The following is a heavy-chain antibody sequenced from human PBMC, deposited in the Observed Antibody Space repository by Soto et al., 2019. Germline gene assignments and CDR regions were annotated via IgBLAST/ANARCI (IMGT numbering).Heavy chain of an antibody. CDR1: GGSLISYV. V-gene: IGHV1-69*06. Sequence: SVKVPCQACGGSLISYVMVWVRQSPGEGLEGVGGIIPIFCTANYAQKLQCRVTITADKSTSTAYMELSSLRSEDTAVYYCASSLPYDFWRGYYSGYYYGMDVWGQGTTVTVSS. J-gene: IGHJ6*02. CDR2: IIPIFCTA. CDR3: ASSLPYDFWRGYYSGYYYGMDV. D-gene: IGHD3-3*01.